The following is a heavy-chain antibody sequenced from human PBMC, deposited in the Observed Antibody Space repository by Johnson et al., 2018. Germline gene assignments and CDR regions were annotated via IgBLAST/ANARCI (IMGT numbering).Heavy chain of an antibody. D-gene: IGHD2-8*01. Sequence: QVQLQESGPGLVKPSETXSLTCTISGGSISPYYWSWIRQPPGKGLEWIGYINSRGTTNYNPSVESRLTILVDTSKNQISLKLRSVTAADTAVYYCVREAYCPNSVCQYNGMDVWGQGTMVTVSS. V-gene: IGHV4-59*01. CDR3: VREAYCPNSVCQYNGMDV. J-gene: IGHJ6*02. CDR2: INSRGTT. CDR1: GGSISPYY.